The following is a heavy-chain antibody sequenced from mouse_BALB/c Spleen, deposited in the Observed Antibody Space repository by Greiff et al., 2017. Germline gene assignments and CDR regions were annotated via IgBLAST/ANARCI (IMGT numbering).Heavy chain of an antibody. CDR2: IYPGGGYT. Sequence: VKLMESGAELVRPGTSVKISCKASGYTFTNYWLGWVKQRPGHGLEWIGDIYPGGGYTNYNEKFKGKATLTADTSSSTAYMQLSSLTSEDSAVYFCARDTTVVANDFDYWGQGTTLTVSS. CDR3: ARDTTVVANDFDY. CDR1: GYTFTNYW. V-gene: IGHV1-63*02. J-gene: IGHJ2*01. D-gene: IGHD1-1*01.